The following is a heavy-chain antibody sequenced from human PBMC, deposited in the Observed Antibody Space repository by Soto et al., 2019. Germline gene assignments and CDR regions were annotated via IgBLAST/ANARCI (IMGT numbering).Heavy chain of an antibody. CDR3: ARSRFIWGYCSGGSCYGAFDI. CDR2: ISAYNGNT. J-gene: IGHJ3*02. Sequence: ASAKVSCKASGYTFTSYGISWVRQAPGQGLEWMGWISAYNGNTNYAQKLQGRVTMTTDTSTSTAYMELRSLRSDDTAVYYCARSRFIWGYCSGGSCYGAFDIWGQGTMVTVSS. D-gene: IGHD2-15*01. CDR1: GYTFTSYG. V-gene: IGHV1-18*01.